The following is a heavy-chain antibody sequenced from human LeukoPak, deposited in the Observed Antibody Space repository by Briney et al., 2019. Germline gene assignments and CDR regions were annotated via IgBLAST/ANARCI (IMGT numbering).Heavy chain of an antibody. J-gene: IGHJ4*02. D-gene: IGHD2-2*01. CDR1: GYTFTSYG. Sequence: ASVKVSCRASGYTFTSYGISWVRQAPGQGLEWMGWISAYNGNTNYAQKLQGRVTMTTDTSTSTAYMELRSLRSDDTAVYYCARDRRSGYCSSTSCYLYDYWGQGTLVTVSS. CDR3: ARDRRSGYCSSTSCYLYDY. CDR2: ISAYNGNT. V-gene: IGHV1-18*01.